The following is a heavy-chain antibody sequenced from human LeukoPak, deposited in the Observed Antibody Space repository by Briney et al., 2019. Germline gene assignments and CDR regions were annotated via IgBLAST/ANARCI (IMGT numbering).Heavy chain of an antibody. J-gene: IGHJ4*02. D-gene: IGHD1-26*01. CDR3: VRKIRSPPSPGHFDY. Sequence: GGSLRLSCAASGFTFSSYGMHWVRQAPGKGLEWVTFISYDGNNKKYADSVAGRFTISRDNSKNTLYLQMNSVRPEDTALYYCVRKIRSPPSPGHFDYWGQGTLVTVSS. CDR1: GFTFSSYG. CDR2: ISYDGNNK. V-gene: IGHV3-30*03.